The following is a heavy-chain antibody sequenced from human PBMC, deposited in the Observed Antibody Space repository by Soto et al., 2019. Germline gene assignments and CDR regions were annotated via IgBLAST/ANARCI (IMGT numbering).Heavy chain of an antibody. CDR3: AKEEYSSSSLLRGATAY. V-gene: IGHV3-30*18. CDR1: GFTFSSYG. J-gene: IGHJ4*02. CDR2: ISYDGSNK. D-gene: IGHD6-6*01. Sequence: RGSLRLSCAASGFTFSSYGMHWVRQAPGKGLEWVAVISYDGSNKYYADSVKGRFTISRDNSKNTLYLQMNSLRAEDTAVYYCAKEEYSSSSLLRGATAYWGQG.